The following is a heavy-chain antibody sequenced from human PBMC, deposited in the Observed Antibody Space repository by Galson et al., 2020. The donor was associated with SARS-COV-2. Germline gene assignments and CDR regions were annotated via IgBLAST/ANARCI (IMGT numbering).Heavy chain of an antibody. CDR2: MSSDGSTT. CDR1: GFTFSSYA. J-gene: IGHJ5*02. V-gene: IGHV3-64*02. CDR3: ATSTAVAANYWFDP. Sequence: GESLKISCAASGFTFSSYAMHWVRQAPGRGLEYLSGMSSDGSTTYYADSVKGRFTISRDNSKNMLYLQMGSLRPEDTAVYYCATSTAVAANYWFDPWGQGTLVTVSS. D-gene: IGHD6-19*01.